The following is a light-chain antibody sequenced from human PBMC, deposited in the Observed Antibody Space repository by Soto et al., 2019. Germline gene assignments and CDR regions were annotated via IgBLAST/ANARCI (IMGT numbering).Light chain of an antibody. J-gene: IGKJ1*01. CDR3: QQYNEWPLWT. Sequence: EIVLTQSPGILYLSPGDRATLSCRASQTISSGFLAWYQQKVGQAPRLLIYDASTRATGIPARFSGSGSGTEFTLTISSLQSEDLAVYYCQQYNEWPLWTFGQGTKVDIK. V-gene: IGKV3-15*01. CDR2: DAS. CDR1: QTISSGF.